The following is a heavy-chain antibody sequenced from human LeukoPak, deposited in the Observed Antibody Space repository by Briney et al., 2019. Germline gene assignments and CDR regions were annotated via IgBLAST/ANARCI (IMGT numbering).Heavy chain of an antibody. J-gene: IGHJ4*02. CDR3: ARDTHEDTAMVGYIDY. D-gene: IGHD5-18*01. CDR2: VSGSGRGENT. V-gene: IGHV3-23*01. Sequence: GGSLRLSCAASGFTFSSSAMSWVRQAPGKGLEWVSHVSGSGRGENTYYADSVKGRFTISRDNSKNTLYLQMNSLRAEDTAVYYCARDTHEDTAMVGYIDYWGQGTLVTVSS. CDR1: GFTFSSSA.